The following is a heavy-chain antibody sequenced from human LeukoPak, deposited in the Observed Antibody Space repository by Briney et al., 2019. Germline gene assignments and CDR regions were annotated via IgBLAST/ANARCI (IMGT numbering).Heavy chain of an antibody. V-gene: IGHV4-39*01. CDR2: IYYVQNT. J-gene: IGHJ3*02. Sequence: KPSETLSLTCTVSGASISMSSYFWGWIRQPPGKGLEWIGGIYYVQNTYYNPSLKSRFTVSVDTSKDQFFLKLSSVTAADTAVYYCARHIGYYYGSGSYSPDGFDIWGQGTMVTVSS. CDR3: ARHIGYYYGSGSYSPDGFDI. D-gene: IGHD3-10*01. CDR1: GASISMSSYF.